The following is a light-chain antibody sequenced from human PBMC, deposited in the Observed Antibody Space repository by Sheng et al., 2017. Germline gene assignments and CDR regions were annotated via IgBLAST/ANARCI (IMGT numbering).Light chain of an antibody. J-gene: IGKJ1*01. CDR3: QQYDSSPWT. V-gene: IGKV1-5*03. Sequence: DIQMTQSPSTLSASVGDRVTITCRASQSISSWLAWYQQKPGQAPKLLMYKASSLQSGIPSTFSGSGSGTEFSLTISSLQPDDFATYFCQQYDSSPWTFGQGTKVEIK. CDR1: QSISSW. CDR2: KAS.